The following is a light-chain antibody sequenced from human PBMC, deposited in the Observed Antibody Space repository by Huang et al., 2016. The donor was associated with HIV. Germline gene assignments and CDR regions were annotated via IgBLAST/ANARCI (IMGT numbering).Light chain of an antibody. CDR3: QQYDGSPGT. J-gene: IGKJ1*01. CDR1: QRLANNY. CDR2: GAS. V-gene: IGKV3-20*01. Sequence: EIVLTQSPGTLSSSPGQRATLSCRASQRLANNYLAWYQQTPGQPPRRLIYGASHRADGSPDMFSGRGSDTDFSLTISRLEPEDFVVYYCQQYDGSPGTVGQGTKLDIK.